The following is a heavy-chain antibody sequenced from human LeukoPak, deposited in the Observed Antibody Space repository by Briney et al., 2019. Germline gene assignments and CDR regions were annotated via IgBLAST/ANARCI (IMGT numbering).Heavy chain of an antibody. J-gene: IGHJ4*02. D-gene: IGHD6-13*01. CDR2: INEDGSDK. CDR3: AKDPGGSSSCIDY. V-gene: IGHV3-74*01. CDR1: GFTFSSYW. Sequence: PGGSLRLSCAASGFTFSSYWMHWVRQAPGKGLVWVSRINEDGSDKTYADSVKGRFTISRDNSKNTLYLQMNSLRAEDTAVYYCAKDPGGSSSCIDYWGQGTLVTVSS.